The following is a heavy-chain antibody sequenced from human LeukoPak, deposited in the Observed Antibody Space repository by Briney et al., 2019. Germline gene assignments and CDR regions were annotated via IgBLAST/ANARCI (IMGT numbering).Heavy chain of an antibody. D-gene: IGHD3-22*01. Sequence: ASVKVSCKASGYTFISYYMHWVRQAPGQGLEWMGIINPSGGSTSYAQRFQGRVTITADESTSTAYMELSSLRSEDTAVYYCARDSVYYDSSGDGRYDYWGQGTLVTVSS. V-gene: IGHV1-46*01. CDR3: ARDSVYYDSSGDGRYDY. J-gene: IGHJ4*02. CDR2: INPSGGST. CDR1: GYTFISYY.